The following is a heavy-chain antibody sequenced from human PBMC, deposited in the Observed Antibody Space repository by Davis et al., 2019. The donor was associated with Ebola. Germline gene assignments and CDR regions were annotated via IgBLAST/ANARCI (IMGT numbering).Heavy chain of an antibody. Sequence: GGSLRLSCAASGFTFSSYAMSWVRQAPGKGLEWVSAISGSGGSTYYADSVKGRFTISRDNAKNSLYLQMNSLRAEDTAVYYCASVYSSSWGWFDPWGQGTLVTVSS. V-gene: IGHV3-23*01. J-gene: IGHJ5*02. D-gene: IGHD6-13*01. CDR3: ASVYSSSWGWFDP. CDR1: GFTFSSYA. CDR2: ISGSGGST.